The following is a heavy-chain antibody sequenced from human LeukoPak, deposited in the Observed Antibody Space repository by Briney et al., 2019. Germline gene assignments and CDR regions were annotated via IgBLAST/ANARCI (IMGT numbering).Heavy chain of an antibody. Sequence: GGSLRLSCAASGFNVSNNYMSWVRQAPGKGLEGVSVIYSRGATYYADSVKGRFTISRDNSKNTLYLQMNSLRVEDTAVYYCAARNYWGQGTLVTVSS. V-gene: IGHV3-53*01. CDR2: IYSRGAT. D-gene: IGHD1-14*01. J-gene: IGHJ4*02. CDR3: AARNY. CDR1: GFNVSNNY.